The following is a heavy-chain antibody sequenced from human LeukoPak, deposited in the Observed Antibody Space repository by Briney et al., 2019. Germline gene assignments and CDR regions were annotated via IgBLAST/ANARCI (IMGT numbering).Heavy chain of an antibody. CDR2: IYYSGST. CDR1: GDSISSSISY. J-gene: IGHJ4*02. V-gene: IGHV4-39*01. Sequence: PSETLSPTCTVSGDSISSSISYWGWIRQPPGKGLEWIGSIYYSGSTHYNPSLKSRVIISVDTSKNQFSLKLSSVTAADTAVYYCARNHTHEGYGYYFDYWGQGTLITVSS. D-gene: IGHD5-18*01. CDR3: ARNHTHEGYGYYFDY.